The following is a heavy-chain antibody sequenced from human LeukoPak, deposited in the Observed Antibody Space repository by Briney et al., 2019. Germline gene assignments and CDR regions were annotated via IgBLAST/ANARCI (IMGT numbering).Heavy chain of an antibody. D-gene: IGHD1-20*01. V-gene: IGHV3-11*01. J-gene: IGHJ4*02. CDR2: IDSSGDVI. Sequence: GGSLRLSCAASGFTFSDYYMTWIRQAPGKGLEWLSYIDSSGDVIYDADSVKGRFTISRDNAKNSVFLQMNSLRSEDTAVYYCARDLDNWNDDGDSDYWGQGTLVTVSS. CDR3: ARDLDNWNDDGDSDY. CDR1: GFTFSDYY.